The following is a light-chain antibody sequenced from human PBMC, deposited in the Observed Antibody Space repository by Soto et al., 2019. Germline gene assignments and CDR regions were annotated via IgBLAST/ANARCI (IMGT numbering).Light chain of an antibody. CDR3: QQRSNWPYT. CDR2: DTS. J-gene: IGKJ2*01. Sequence: EIVLTQSPATLSLSPGERATLSCRASQSVSSNLAWYQQKPAQAPRLLIYDTSSRATGIPARFSGSGSGTDFTLTISSLEPEDFAVYYCQQRSNWPYTFGQGTKLEIK. V-gene: IGKV3-11*01. CDR1: QSVSSN.